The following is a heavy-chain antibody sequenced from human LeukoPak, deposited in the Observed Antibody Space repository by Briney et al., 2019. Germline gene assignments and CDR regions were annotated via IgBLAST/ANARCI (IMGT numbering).Heavy chain of an antibody. Sequence: ETLSLTCTVSGGSISSYYWSWIRQPPGKGLEWIGYIYYSGSTNYNPSLKSRVTISVDTSKNQFSLKLSSVTAADTAVYYCARDMAIFGVVTTLGYMDVWGKGTTVTVSS. CDR1: GGSISSYY. CDR3: ARDMAIFGVVTTLGYMDV. CDR2: IYYSGST. J-gene: IGHJ6*03. D-gene: IGHD3-3*01. V-gene: IGHV4-59*01.